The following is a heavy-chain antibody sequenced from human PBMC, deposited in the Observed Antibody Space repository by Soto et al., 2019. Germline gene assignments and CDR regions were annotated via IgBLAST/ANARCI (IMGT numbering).Heavy chain of an antibody. J-gene: IGHJ6*02. V-gene: IGHV3-33*01. CDR3: ARDLRQQLDYYYGMDV. Sequence: QVQLVESGGGVVQPGRSLRLSCAASGFTFSSYGMHWVRQAPGKGLEWVAVIWYDGSNKYYADSVKGRFTISRDNSKNTLYLQMNSLRAEDTAVYYCARDLRQQLDYYYGMDVWGQGTTVTVSS. D-gene: IGHD6-13*01. CDR2: IWYDGSNK. CDR1: GFTFSSYG.